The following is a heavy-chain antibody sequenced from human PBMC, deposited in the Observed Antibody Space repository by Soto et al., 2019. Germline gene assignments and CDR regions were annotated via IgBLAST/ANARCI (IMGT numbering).Heavy chain of an antibody. D-gene: IGHD2-2*01. CDR3: ARGYCSSTSCYPHFDY. CDR1: GFTLSSYG. CDR2: IWYDGSNK. Sequence: QVQLVESGGGVVQPGRSLRLSCAASGFTLSSYGMQWVRQAPGKGLEWVAVIWYDGSNKYYADSVKGRFTISRDNSKNTLYLQMNSLRAEDTAVYYCARGYCSSTSCYPHFDYWGQGTLVTVSS. V-gene: IGHV3-33*01. J-gene: IGHJ4*02.